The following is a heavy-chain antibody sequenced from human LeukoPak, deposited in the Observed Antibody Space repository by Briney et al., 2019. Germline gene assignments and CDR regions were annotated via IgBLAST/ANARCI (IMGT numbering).Heavy chain of an antibody. D-gene: IGHD3-10*01. J-gene: IGHJ6*02. CDR3: ARDEYYGSGSYYSYYYYGMDV. Sequence: GGSLRLSCAASGFTFSSYWMSWVRQAPWKGLEWVANIKQDGSEKYYVDSVKGRFTISRDNAKNSLYLQMNSLRAEDTAVYYCARDEYYGSGSYYSYYYYGMDVWGQGTTVTVSS. CDR1: GFTFSSYW. V-gene: IGHV3-7*01. CDR2: IKQDGSEK.